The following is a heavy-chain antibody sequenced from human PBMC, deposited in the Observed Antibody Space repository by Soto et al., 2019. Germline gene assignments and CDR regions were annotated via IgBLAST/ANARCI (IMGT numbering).Heavy chain of an antibody. CDR3: ARGGAAALGLGWFDP. CDR1: GGSISSYY. D-gene: IGHD6-13*01. J-gene: IGHJ5*02. V-gene: IGHV4-59*01. CDR2: IYYSGST. Sequence: QVQLQESGPGLVKPSETLSLTCTVSGGSISSYYWSWIRQPPGKGLAWIGYIYYSGSTNYNPSLKSRVTISVDTSKNQFSLKLSSVTAADTAVYYCARGGAAALGLGWFDPWGQGTLVTVSS.